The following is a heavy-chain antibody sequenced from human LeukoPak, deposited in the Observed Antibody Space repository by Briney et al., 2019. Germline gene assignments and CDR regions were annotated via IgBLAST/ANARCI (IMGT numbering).Heavy chain of an antibody. D-gene: IGHD3-22*01. Sequence: SETLSLTCTVSGGSISSSSYYWGWIRQPPGKGLEWIGSIYYSGSTYYNSSLKSRITISVDTSKNQFSLTLTSVTAADTAVYYCAKDHDSSGYYGGHFDYWGQGTLVTVSS. V-gene: IGHV4-39*02. CDR2: IYYSGST. CDR3: AKDHDSSGYYGGHFDY. J-gene: IGHJ4*02. CDR1: GGSISSSSYY.